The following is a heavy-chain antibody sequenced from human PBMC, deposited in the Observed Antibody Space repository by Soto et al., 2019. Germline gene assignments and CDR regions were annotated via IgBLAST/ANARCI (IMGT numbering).Heavy chain of an antibody. J-gene: IGHJ6*02. CDR1: GGTFSSYT. CDR2: IIPILGIA. D-gene: IGHD3-10*01. CDR3: ARDPYYYGSGPRGYYYGMDV. V-gene: IGHV1-69*04. Sequence: GASVKVSCKASGGTFSSYTISWVRQAPGQGLEWMGRIIPILGIANYAQKFQGRVTITADKSTSTAYMELSSLRSEDTAVYYCARDPYYYGSGPRGYYYGMDVWGQGTTVTVSS.